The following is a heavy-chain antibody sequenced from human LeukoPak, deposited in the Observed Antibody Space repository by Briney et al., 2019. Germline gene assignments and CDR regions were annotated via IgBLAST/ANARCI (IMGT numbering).Heavy chain of an antibody. CDR3: ATTYSYYGRYFDY. CDR1: GYTLTELS. D-gene: IGHD3-22*01. Sequence: ASVKVSCKVSGYTLTELSMYWVRQAPGKGLEWMGGFDPEDGETIYAQKFQGRVTMTEDTSTDTAYMELSSLRSEDTAVYYCATTYSYYGRYFDYWGQGTLVTVSS. CDR2: FDPEDGET. J-gene: IGHJ4*02. V-gene: IGHV1-24*01.